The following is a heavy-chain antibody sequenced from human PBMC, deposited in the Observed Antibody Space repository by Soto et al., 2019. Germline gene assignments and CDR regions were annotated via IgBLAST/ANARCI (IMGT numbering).Heavy chain of an antibody. CDR1: GFTFSSYG. Sequence: QVQLVESGGGVVQPGRSLRLSCAASGFTFSSYGMHWVRQAPGKGLEWVAVISYDGSNKYYADSVKGRFTISRDNSKNTLYLQMNSLRAEDTAVYYCAKPRGSSWYGGDYWGQGTLVTVSS. D-gene: IGHD6-13*01. J-gene: IGHJ4*02. CDR3: AKPRGSSWYGGDY. CDR2: ISYDGSNK. V-gene: IGHV3-30*18.